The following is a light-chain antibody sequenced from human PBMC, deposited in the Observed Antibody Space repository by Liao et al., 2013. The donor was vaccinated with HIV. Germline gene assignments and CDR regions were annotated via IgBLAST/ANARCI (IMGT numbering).Light chain of an antibody. CDR3: QVWDSSSDCYV. Sequence: SYELTQSPSVSVSPGQTASITCSGDKLGDRDASWYQQKPGQSPVLVIYQDTKRPSGIPERFSGSNSGNTATLTISGTQAMDEADYYCQVWDSSSDCYVFGTGTKVTVL. CDR1: KLGDRD. V-gene: IGLV3-1*01. J-gene: IGLJ1*01. CDR2: QDT.